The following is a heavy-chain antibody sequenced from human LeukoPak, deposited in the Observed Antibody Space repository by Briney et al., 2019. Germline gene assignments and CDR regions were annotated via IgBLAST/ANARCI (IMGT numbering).Heavy chain of an antibody. CDR2: IYRGGST. CDR3: ARSPDYGGPYWYFDL. J-gene: IGHJ2*01. CDR1: GFTVSSNY. Sequence: GGSLRLSCAASGFTVSSNYMSWVRQAPGKGLEWVSVIYRGGSTHYAGSVEGRFTISRDKSKNTVYLQLNSLRAEDTAVYYCARSPDYGGPYWYFDLWGRGTLVTVSS. V-gene: IGHV3-53*01. D-gene: IGHD4-23*01.